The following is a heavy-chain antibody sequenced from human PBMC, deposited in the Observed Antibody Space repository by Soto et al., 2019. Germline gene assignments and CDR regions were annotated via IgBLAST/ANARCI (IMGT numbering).Heavy chain of an antibody. Sequence: SDTLYLTCTVSGGSISISSYYWGCIRQPPGKGLEWIGSIYYSGSTYYNPSLKSRVTISVDTSKNQFPLKLSSVTAADTAVYYCARRDTAMVVGGMDVWGQGTTVTVSS. V-gene: IGHV4-39*01. CDR2: IYYSGST. CDR3: ARRDTAMVVGGMDV. D-gene: IGHD5-18*01. J-gene: IGHJ6*02. CDR1: GGSISISSYY.